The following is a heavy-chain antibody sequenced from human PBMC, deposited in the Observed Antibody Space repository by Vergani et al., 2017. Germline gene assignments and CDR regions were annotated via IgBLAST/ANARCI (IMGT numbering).Heavy chain of an antibody. CDR3: ARXMSKVVVIPGGMDV. D-gene: IGHD3-22*01. J-gene: IGHJ6*02. CDR1: GGTFSSYA. V-gene: IGHV1-69*13. CDR2: IIPIFGTA. Sequence: VQSGAEVKKPGSSVKVSCKASGGTFSSYAISWVRQAPGQGLEWMGRIIPIFGTANYAQKFQGRVTITADESTSTAYMELSSLRSEDTAVYYCARXMSKVVVIPGGMDVWGQGTTVTVSS.